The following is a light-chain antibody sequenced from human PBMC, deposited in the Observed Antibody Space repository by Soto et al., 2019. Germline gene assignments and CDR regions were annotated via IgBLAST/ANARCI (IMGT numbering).Light chain of an antibody. CDR3: GTWDSSLSAGDV. Sequence: QSVLTQPPSVSAAPGQKVTISCSGSSSKIGNNYVSWYQQLPGTAPKLLIYDNNKRPSGIPDRFSGSKSGTSATLGITGLQTGDEADYYCGTWDSSLSAGDVFATGTKVTVL. CDR2: DNN. J-gene: IGLJ1*01. V-gene: IGLV1-51*01. CDR1: SSKIGNNY.